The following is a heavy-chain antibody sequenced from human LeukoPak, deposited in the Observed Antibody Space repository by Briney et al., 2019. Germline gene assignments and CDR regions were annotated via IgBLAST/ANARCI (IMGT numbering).Heavy chain of an antibody. CDR1: GYTFTSYD. D-gene: IGHD3-3*01. Sequence: GASVKVSCKASGYTFTSYDINWVRQATGQGLEWMGWMNPNSGNTGYAQKFQGRVTMTRNTFISTAYMELSSLRSEDTAVYYCARGSYYDFWSGYRDYYMDVWGKGTTVTVSS. CDR3: ARGSYYDFWSGYRDYYMDV. J-gene: IGHJ6*03. V-gene: IGHV1-8*01. CDR2: MNPNSGNT.